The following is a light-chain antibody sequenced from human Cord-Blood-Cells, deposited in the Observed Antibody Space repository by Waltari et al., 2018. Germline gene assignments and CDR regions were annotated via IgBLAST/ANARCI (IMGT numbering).Light chain of an antibody. CDR2: AAS. CDR1: QGIRSW. J-gene: IGKJ3*01. CDR3: NQANSFTPFT. V-gene: IGKV1D-12*01. Sequence: SASVGDRVTITCRASQGIRSWLAWYQQKPGKAPKLLIYAASSFQSGVPSRFSGSGSGTDFTLTISSLLPEDFAAYYCNQANSFTPFTFGPVIKVDIK.